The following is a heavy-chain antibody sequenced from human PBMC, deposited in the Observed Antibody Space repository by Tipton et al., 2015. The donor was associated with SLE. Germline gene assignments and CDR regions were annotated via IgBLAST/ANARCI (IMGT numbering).Heavy chain of an antibody. J-gene: IGHJ4*02. CDR3: ARLPRSGGWYEDY. Sequence: TLSLTCDLFGGSFSGFFWSWIRQPPGKGLEWIGEINHSGGTKYNPSLKSRVIMSVDTSKNQFSLNLISVTAADTAVYYCARLPRSGGWYEDYWGQGILVTVSS. D-gene: IGHD6-19*01. CDR2: INHSGGT. V-gene: IGHV4-34*01. CDR1: GGSFSGFF.